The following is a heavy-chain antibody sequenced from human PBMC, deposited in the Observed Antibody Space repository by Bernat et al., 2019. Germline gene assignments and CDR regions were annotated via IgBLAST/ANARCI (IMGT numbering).Heavy chain of an antibody. D-gene: IGHD3-3*02. Sequence: QVQLVESGGGVVQPGRSLRLSCAASGCTFSSYAMHWVRQAPGKGLEWVAGISYDGSNKYYADSVKGRFTISRDNSKNTLYLQMNSLRAEDTAVYYCARNKGPLAINWFDPWGQGTLVTVSS. CDR3: ARNKGPLAINWFDP. V-gene: IGHV3-30*01. CDR1: GCTFSSYA. CDR2: ISYDGSNK. J-gene: IGHJ5*02.